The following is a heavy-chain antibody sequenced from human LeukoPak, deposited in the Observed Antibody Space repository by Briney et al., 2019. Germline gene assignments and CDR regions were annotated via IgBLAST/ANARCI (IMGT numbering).Heavy chain of an antibody. Sequence: GSLRLSCAAPGFTFSSYSMDWGRQAPGKGLEWVSSISSSSSYIYYADSVKGRFTISRDNAKNSLYLQMNSLRAEDTAVYYCASWVAAAGTNYWGQGTLVTVSS. J-gene: IGHJ4*02. D-gene: IGHD6-13*01. V-gene: IGHV3-21*01. CDR1: GFTFSSYS. CDR3: ASWVAAAGTNY. CDR2: ISSSSSYI.